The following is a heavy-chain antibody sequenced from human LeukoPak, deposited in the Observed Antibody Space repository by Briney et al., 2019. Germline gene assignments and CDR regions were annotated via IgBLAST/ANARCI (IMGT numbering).Heavy chain of an antibody. Sequence: ASVKVSCKASGYTFTTYAMHWVRKAPGQRLEWMGWINAGNGNTKYSQKFQARVTITRDTSASTAYMELSSLRSEDTAVYYCARDPIGSRWPYYFDYWGQGTLVTVSS. D-gene: IGHD6-13*01. CDR1: GYTFTTYA. CDR3: ARDPIGSRWPYYFDY. V-gene: IGHV1-3*01. J-gene: IGHJ4*02. CDR2: INAGNGNT.